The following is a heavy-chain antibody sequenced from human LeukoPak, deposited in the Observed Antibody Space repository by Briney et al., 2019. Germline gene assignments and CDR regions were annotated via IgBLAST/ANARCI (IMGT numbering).Heavy chain of an antibody. CDR1: GGTFSSYA. Sequence: ASVKVSCKASGGTFSSYAISWVRQAPGQGLEWVGGIIPIFGTANYAQTFHGRVTITADESPSTAYLELSSLRSEDTAVYYCARSPESRGYGYGSFDYWGQGTLVTVSS. CDR2: IIPIFGTA. J-gene: IGHJ4*02. CDR3: ARSPESRGYGYGSFDY. D-gene: IGHD5-18*01. V-gene: IGHV1-69*13.